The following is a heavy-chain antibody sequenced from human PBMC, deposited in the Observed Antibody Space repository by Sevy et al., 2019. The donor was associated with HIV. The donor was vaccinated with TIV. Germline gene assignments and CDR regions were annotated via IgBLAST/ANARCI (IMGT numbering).Heavy chain of an antibody. D-gene: IGHD3-10*01. CDR2: IYYGGST. V-gene: IGHV4-39*01. CDR3: ARQYYYGSGSYPEYFQH. J-gene: IGHJ1*01. Sequence: SETLSLTCTVSGGSISSSSYYWGWIRQPPGKGLEWIGSIYYGGSTYYNPSLKSRVTISVDTSKNQFSLKLSSLTAADTAVYYCARQYYYGSGSYPEYFQHWGQGTLVTVSS. CDR1: GGSISSSSYY.